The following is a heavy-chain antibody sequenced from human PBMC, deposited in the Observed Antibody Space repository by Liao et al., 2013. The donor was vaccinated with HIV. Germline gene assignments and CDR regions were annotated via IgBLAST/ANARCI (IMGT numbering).Heavy chain of an antibody. Sequence: QVQLQESGPGLVKPSQTLSLTCTVSGGSISSGSYYWTWIRQPAGRGLEWIGRMFTSGTTNYNPSLKGRVSMSLDTSRNQFSLRLSSVTAADTAVYYCGRDSPRTYRDLQSDVYYYYTDVWGKGTTVTVSS. D-gene: IGHD2-21*02. V-gene: IGHV4-61*02. CDR3: GRDSPRTYRDLQSDVYYYYTDV. CDR2: MFTSGTT. J-gene: IGHJ6*03. CDR1: GGSISSGSYY.